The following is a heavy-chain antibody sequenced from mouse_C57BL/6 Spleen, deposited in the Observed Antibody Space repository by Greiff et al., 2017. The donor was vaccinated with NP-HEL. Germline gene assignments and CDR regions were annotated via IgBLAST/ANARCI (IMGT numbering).Heavy chain of an antibody. D-gene: IGHD1-1*01. CDR3: ARWGYYGSSYWYFDV. V-gene: IGHV1-26*01. J-gene: IGHJ1*03. Sequence: EVQLQQSGPELVKPGASVKISCKASGYTFTDYYMNWVKQSHGKSLEWIGDINPNNGGTSYNQKFKGKATLTVDKSSSTAYMELRSLTSEDSAVYYCARWGYYGSSYWYFDVWGTGTTVTVSS. CDR2: INPNNGGT. CDR1: GYTFTDYY.